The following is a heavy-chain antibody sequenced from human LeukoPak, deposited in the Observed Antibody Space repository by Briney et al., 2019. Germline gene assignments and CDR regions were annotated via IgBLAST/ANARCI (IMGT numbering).Heavy chain of an antibody. CDR3: ARVSHYYDSSGYYYEPWGY. D-gene: IGHD3-22*01. CDR1: GGTFSSYA. J-gene: IGHJ4*02. Sequence: SVKVSCKASGGTFSSYAISWVRQAPGQGLEWMGGIIPIFGTANYAQKFQGRVTITADESTSTAYMELSSLRSEDTAVYYCARVSHYYDSSGYYYEPWGYWGQGTLVTVSS. CDR2: IIPIFGTA. V-gene: IGHV1-69*01.